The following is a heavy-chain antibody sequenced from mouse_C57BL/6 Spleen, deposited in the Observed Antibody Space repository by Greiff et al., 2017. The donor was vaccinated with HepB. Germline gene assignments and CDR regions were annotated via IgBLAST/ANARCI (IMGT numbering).Heavy chain of an antibody. CDR3: ARRATVVEDWYFDV. D-gene: IGHD1-1*01. V-gene: IGHV1-19*01. Sequence: EVKLMESGPVLVKPGASVKMSCKASGYTFTDYYMNWVKQSHGKSLEWIGVINPYNGGTSYNQKFKGKATLTVDKSSSTAYMELNSLTSEDSAVYYCARRATVVEDWYFDVWGTGTTVTVSS. CDR2: INPYNGGT. J-gene: IGHJ1*03. CDR1: GYTFTDYY.